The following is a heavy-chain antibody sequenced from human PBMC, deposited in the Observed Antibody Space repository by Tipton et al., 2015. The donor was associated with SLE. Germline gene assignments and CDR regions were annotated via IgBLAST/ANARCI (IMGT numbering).Heavy chain of an antibody. CDR2: IRYDGSNK. J-gene: IGHJ6*02. CDR1: GFTFSSYG. CDR3: AKDRGRTVGSEYGMDV. V-gene: IGHV3-30*02. D-gene: IGHD4-23*01. Sequence: QLVQSGGGVVQPGGSLRLSCAASGFTFSSYGMHWVRQAPGKGLEWVAFIRYDGSNKYYADSVKGRFTISRDNSKNTLYLQMNSLRAEDTAVYYCAKDRGRTVGSEYGMDVWGQGTTVTASS.